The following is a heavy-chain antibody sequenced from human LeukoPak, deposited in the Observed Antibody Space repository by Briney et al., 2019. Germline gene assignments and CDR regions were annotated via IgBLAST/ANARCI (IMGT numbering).Heavy chain of an antibody. CDR1: GGSISSSSYY. CDR3: ARGAAAGTPDFDY. V-gene: IGHV4-61*02. J-gene: IGHJ4*02. CDR2: IYTSGST. D-gene: IGHD6-13*01. Sequence: SETLSLTCTVSGGSISSSSYYWSWIRQPAGKGLEWIGRIYTSGSTNYNPSLKSRVTMSVDTSKNQFSLKLSSVTAADTAVYYCARGAAAGTPDFDYWGQGTLVTVSS.